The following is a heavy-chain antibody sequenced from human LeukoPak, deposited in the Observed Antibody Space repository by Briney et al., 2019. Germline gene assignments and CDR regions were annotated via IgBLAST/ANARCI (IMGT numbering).Heavy chain of an antibody. J-gene: IGHJ5*02. CDR2: IHLNGGAA. Sequence: GASGKLAWKAAGYTFAKYYMEWVRQAAGHLLEWGGWIHLNGGAANYGRNLAGWVTMTRDTSISTAYRWLGRVRSDDTAFSDCARAPRDTRGHYSWLDPWGQGILVTVSS. V-gene: IGHV1-2*04. CDR3: ARAPRDTRGHYSWLDP. CDR1: GYTFAKYY. D-gene: IGHD3-22*01.